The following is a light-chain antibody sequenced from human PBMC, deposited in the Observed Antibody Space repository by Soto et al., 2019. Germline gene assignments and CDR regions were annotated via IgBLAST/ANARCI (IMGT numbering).Light chain of an antibody. CDR1: QGISSY. V-gene: IGKV1-9*01. CDR3: QQLNDYPLT. Sequence: DIQLTQSPSFLSASVGDRVTITCRASQGISSYLAWYQQKPGKAPNLLIYAASTLQSGVPSRFSGSGSATVFTLTISSLKPEDFATYYCQQLNDYPLTFGGGTKVEIK. J-gene: IGKJ4*01. CDR2: AAS.